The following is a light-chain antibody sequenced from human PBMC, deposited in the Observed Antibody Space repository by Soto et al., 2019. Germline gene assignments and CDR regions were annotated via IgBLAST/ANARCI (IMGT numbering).Light chain of an antibody. V-gene: IGLV7-46*01. CDR3: LLSYSGYLL. Sequence: QAVVTQEPSLTVSPGGTFTLTCASSTGPVTNGHYAYWIQQKSGQAPRTLIYDTSAKHSWTPARFSGSLVGGKAALTLSGAQPEDEADYYCLLSYSGYLLFGGGTKLTVL. J-gene: IGLJ3*02. CDR2: DTS. CDR1: TGPVTNGHY.